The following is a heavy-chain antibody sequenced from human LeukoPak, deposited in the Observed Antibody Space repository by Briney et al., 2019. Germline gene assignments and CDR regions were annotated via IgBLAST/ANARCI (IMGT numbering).Heavy chain of an antibody. V-gene: IGHV4-59*01. CDR1: GGSISSYY. CDR2: IYYSGST. CDR3: ARAGYSYGPYYYYGMDV. Sequence: KTSETLSLTCTVSGGSISSYYWSWIRQPPGKGLEWIGYIYYSGSTNCNPSLKSRVTISVDTSKNQFTLKLSSVTAADTAVYYCARAGYSYGPYYYYGMDVWGQGTTVTVSS. J-gene: IGHJ6*02. D-gene: IGHD5-18*01.